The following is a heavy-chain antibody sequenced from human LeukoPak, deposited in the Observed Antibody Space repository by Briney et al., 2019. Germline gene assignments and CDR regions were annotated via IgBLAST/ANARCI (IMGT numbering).Heavy chain of an antibody. CDR3: ARVLSGYYPVNDAFDI. D-gene: IGHD3-22*01. Sequence: PGGSLRLSCAASGFTFSSYEMNWVRQAPGKGLEWVSYISSSGSTIYYADSVKGRFTISRDNAKNSLYLQMNSLRAEDTAVCYCARVLSGYYPVNDAFDIWGQGTMVTVSS. V-gene: IGHV3-48*03. CDR2: ISSSGSTI. J-gene: IGHJ3*02. CDR1: GFTFSSYE.